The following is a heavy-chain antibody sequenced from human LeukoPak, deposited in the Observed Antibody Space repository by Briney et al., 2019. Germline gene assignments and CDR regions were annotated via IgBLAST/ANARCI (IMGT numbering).Heavy chain of an antibody. Sequence: SETLSLTCTVSGGSISSYYWSWIRQPPGKGLECIGYIYYSGSINYNPSLKSRVTISVDTSKNQFSLKLSSVTAADTAVYYCARHFEIAAAGTSAYDYWGQGTLVTVSS. CDR1: GGSISSYY. CDR2: IYYSGSI. D-gene: IGHD6-13*01. J-gene: IGHJ4*02. CDR3: ARHFEIAAAGTSAYDY. V-gene: IGHV4-59*08.